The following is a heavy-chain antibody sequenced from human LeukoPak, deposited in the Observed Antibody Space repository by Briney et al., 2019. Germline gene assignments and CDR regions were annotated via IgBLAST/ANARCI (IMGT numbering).Heavy chain of an antibody. J-gene: IGHJ4*02. D-gene: IGHD4-23*01. V-gene: IGHV3-23*01. CDR1: GFTFSSYP. CDR3: ATGTIYGGKFDY. Sequence: GGSLRLSCAASGFTFSSYPMNWVRQAPGKGLEWVSTISGSGSNTYYADSVKGRFTVSRDNSKNTLYLQMNSLRAEDTAVYYCATGTIYGGKFDYWGQGTLVTVSS. CDR2: ISGSGSNT.